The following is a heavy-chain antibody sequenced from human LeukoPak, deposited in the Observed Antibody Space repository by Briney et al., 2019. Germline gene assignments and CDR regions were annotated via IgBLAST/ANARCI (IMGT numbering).Heavy chain of an antibody. Sequence: PSETLSLTCAVYGGSFSGYYWSWIRQPPGKGLEWIGYVYYSGSTYYNPSLKSRVTISVDTSKNQFSLKLSSVTAADTAVYYCASRHIDSTESGIDYWGQGTLVTVSS. CDR2: VYYSGST. D-gene: IGHD3-22*01. J-gene: IGHJ4*02. V-gene: IGHV4-30-4*01. CDR1: GGSFSGYY. CDR3: ASRHIDSTESGIDY.